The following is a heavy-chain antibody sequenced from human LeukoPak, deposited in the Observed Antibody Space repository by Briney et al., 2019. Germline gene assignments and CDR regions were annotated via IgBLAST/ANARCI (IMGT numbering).Heavy chain of an antibody. CDR3: AKTGPGYDFWSGYPPRNSWFDP. CDR2: ISTSGGIT. J-gene: IGHJ5*02. CDR1: GFTFSSSG. D-gene: IGHD3-3*01. V-gene: IGHV3-23*01. Sequence: PGGSLRLSCAASGFTFSSSGMSWVRQAPGKGLEWVSTISTSGGITYYTDSVKGRFTISRDNSKNTLYLQMNSLRAEDTAVYYCAKTGPGYDFWSGYPPRNSWFDPWGQGTLVTVSS.